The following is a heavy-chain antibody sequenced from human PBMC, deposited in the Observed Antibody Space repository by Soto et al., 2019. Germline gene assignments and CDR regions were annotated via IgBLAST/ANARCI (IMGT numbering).Heavy chain of an antibody. Sequence: ASVKVSCKASGYTFSDYFIQWLRQAPGQGLEWVAWINPKTAATNYAKKFQDRVTVTSDTSFSTAYLELTRLRPDDTALYYCARIKWGLDYYSGMDVWGQGTTVTVSS. D-gene: IGHD1-26*01. V-gene: IGHV1-2*02. CDR2: INPKTAAT. CDR1: GYTFSDYF. CDR3: ARIKWGLDYYSGMDV. J-gene: IGHJ6*02.